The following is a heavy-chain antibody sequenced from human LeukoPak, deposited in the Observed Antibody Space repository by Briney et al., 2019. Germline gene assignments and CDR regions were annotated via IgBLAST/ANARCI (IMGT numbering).Heavy chain of an antibody. CDR2: ISGSGYNT. V-gene: IGHV3-23*01. CDR3: AKDYIGYDQDFDY. D-gene: IGHD2-2*01. J-gene: IGHJ4*02. CDR1: GFTFSSYA. Sequence: QSGGSLRLSCAASGFTFSSYAMSWVRQAPGKGLEWVSSISGSGYNTYYANSVKGRFSTSRDNSKNTLDLQMNSLRAEDTAVYYCAKDYIGYDQDFDYWGQGTLVTVSS.